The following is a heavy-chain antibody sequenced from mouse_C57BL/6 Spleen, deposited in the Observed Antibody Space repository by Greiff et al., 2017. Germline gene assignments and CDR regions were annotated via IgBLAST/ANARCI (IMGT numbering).Heavy chain of an antibody. D-gene: IGHD2-2*01. Sequence: QVQLQQPGAELVKPGASVKMSCKASGYTFTNYWITWVKQRPGQGLEWIGDIYPGSGSTNYNEKFKSKATLTVDTSSSTAYMQLSSLTSEDSAVYYCARAYGYDGYFDVWGTGTTVTVSS. CDR2: IYPGSGST. CDR3: ARAYGYDGYFDV. CDR1: GYTFTNYW. V-gene: IGHV1-55*01. J-gene: IGHJ1*03.